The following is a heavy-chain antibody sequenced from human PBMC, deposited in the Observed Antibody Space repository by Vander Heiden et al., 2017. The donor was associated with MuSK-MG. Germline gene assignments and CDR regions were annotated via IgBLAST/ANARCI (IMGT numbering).Heavy chain of an antibody. J-gene: IGHJ3*02. V-gene: IGHV4-4*07. CDR3: AKDETGAFDI. CDR2: IYTSGTT. Sequence: VQLQESGPGLVKPPETLPPTCTFPGAPTSSYYWSWIRQPAGKGLEWLGRIYTSGTTNYNPSLNSRVTMSGDTSKNQISLKLTSVTAADTALYYCAKDETGAFDIWGQGTMVTVSS. CDR1: GAPTSSYY.